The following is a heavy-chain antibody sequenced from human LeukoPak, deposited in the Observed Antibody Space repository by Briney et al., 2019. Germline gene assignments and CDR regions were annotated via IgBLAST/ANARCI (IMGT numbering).Heavy chain of an antibody. CDR3: ARGVYIAAAQYGY. Sequence: SETLSLTCTVSGGSISSYYWGWIRQPPGKGLERIGYIYYSGTTNYNPSLKSRVTISVDTSKNQFSLKLSSVTAADTAVYYCARGVYIAAAQYGYWGQGTLVTVSS. D-gene: IGHD6-13*01. CDR1: GGSISSYY. CDR2: IYYSGTT. J-gene: IGHJ4*02. V-gene: IGHV4-59*01.